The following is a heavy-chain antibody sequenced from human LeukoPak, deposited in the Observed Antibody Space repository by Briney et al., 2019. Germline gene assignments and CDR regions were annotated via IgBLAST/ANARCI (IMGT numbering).Heavy chain of an antibody. CDR2: IITIFGTA. J-gene: IGHJ5*02. V-gene: IGHV1-69*06. D-gene: IGHD3-10*01. CDR3: ARVKDYGSFDP. Sequence: SVKVSRKASGGTFSSYAISWVRQAPGQGLEWMGGIITIFGTANYAQKFQGRVTITADKSTSTAYMELSSLRSEDTAVYYCARVKDYGSFDPWGQGTLVTVSS. CDR1: GGTFSSYA.